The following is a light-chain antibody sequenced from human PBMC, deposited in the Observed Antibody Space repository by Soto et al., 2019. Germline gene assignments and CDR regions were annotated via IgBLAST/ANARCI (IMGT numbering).Light chain of an antibody. J-gene: IGLJ1*01. CDR1: SSNIGAGYD. CDR3: QSYDNSQSGSRI. V-gene: IGLV1-40*01. CDR2: GYT. Sequence: QSVLTQPPSVYGAPGQRVTISCTGSSSNIGAGYDVHWYKQFPGTAPTLLIYGYTFLPSGVPDRFSGSKSGTSASLAITGLQADDEADYYCQSYDNSQSGSRIFGTGTKLNVL.